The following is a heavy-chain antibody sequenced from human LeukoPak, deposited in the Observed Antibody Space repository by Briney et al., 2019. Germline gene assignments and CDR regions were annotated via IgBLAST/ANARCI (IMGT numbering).Heavy chain of an antibody. CDR2: INSDGSST. V-gene: IGHV3-74*01. Sequence: GGSLRLSCAASGFTFSSYWMHWVRQAPGKGLVWVSRINSDGSSTSYADSVKGRFTISRDNAKNSLYLQMNSLRAEDTAVYYCARTVVVAATARGYWGQGTLVTVSS. CDR3: ARTVVVAATARGY. J-gene: IGHJ4*02. D-gene: IGHD2-15*01. CDR1: GFTFSSYW.